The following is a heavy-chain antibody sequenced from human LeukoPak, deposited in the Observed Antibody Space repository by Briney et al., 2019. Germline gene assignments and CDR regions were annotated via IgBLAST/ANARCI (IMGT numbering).Heavy chain of an antibody. V-gene: IGHV4-31*03. D-gene: IGHD5-24*01. CDR1: GGSINNGGYY. CDR2: IYYSGSS. J-gene: IGHJ4*02. Sequence: PSETLSLTCTVSGGSINNGGYYWSWIRQHPGKGLEWIGYIYYSGSSYYNPSLRSRVTISVDTSRNHFSLKLSSVTAADTAVYYCARNRDGYNSFDYWGQGTLVTVSS. CDR3: ARNRDGYNSFDY.